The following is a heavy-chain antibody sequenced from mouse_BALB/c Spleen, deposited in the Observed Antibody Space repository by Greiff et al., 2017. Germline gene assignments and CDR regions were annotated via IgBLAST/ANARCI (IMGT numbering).Heavy chain of an antibody. J-gene: IGHJ4*01. V-gene: IGHV2-2*02. Sequence: VKVVESGPGLVQPSQSLSITCTVSGFSLTSYGVHWVRQSPGKGLEWLGVIWSGGSTDYNAAFISRLSISTDNSKSQVFFKMNSLQANDTAIYYCARFYGNYRYYYAMDYWGQGTSVTVSS. D-gene: IGHD2-1*01. CDR1: GFSLTSYG. CDR3: ARFYGNYRYYYAMDY. CDR2: IWSGGST.